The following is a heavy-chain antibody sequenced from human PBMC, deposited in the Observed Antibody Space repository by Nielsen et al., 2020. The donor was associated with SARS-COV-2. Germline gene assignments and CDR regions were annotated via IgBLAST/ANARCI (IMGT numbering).Heavy chain of an antibody. D-gene: IGHD3-10*01. Sequence: WVRQAPGQGLEWMGGIIPIFDTANYAQKFQGRVTITADESTSTAYMELSSVTAADTAVYYCAREFRGSGSYYNDEAPRVCPWFDPWGQGTLVTVSS. CDR3: AREFRGSGSYYNDEAPRVCPWFDP. V-gene: IGHV1-69*01. CDR2: IIPIFDTA. J-gene: IGHJ5*02.